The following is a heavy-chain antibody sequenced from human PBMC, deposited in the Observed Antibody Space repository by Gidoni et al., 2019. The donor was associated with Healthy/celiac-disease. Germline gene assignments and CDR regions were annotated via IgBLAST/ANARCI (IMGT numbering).Heavy chain of an antibody. CDR3: AHSRGSSGWNWFDP. CDR1: GFSPSTSGVG. CDR2: IYWDDDK. D-gene: IGHD6-19*01. Sequence: QITLKESGPTLVKPPPTLTLPCTFSGFSPSTSGVGVGWIRQPPGKGLELLALIYWDDDKRYSPSLKSRLTITKDTAKNQVVLTMTNMDPVDTATYYCAHSRGSSGWNWFDPWGQGTLVTVSS. J-gene: IGHJ5*02. V-gene: IGHV2-5*02.